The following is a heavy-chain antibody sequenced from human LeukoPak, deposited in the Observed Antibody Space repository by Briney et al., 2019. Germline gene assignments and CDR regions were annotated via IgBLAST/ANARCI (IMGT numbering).Heavy chain of an antibody. Sequence: SETLSLTCTVSGYSISSGYFWSWIRQPPGKGLEWIGYISYSGNTKYNPSLKSRVTISIDTSKNQFSLKLNFVTAADTAVYYCAREASGWFRFDYWGQGTLVTVSS. J-gene: IGHJ4*02. CDR3: AREASGWFRFDY. CDR1: GYSISSGYF. D-gene: IGHD6-19*01. CDR2: ISYSGNT. V-gene: IGHV4-61*01.